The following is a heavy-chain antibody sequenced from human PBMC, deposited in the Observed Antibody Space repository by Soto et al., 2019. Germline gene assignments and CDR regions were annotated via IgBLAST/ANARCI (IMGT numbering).Heavy chain of an antibody. CDR3: AITVGARDGFDI. V-gene: IGHV3-53*01. J-gene: IGHJ3*02. CDR2: LYSDGTT. Sequence: EVQVVESGGGLMQPGDSLRLSCAASGFSFRNNYISWVRQAPGKGLEWVSVLYSDGTTHSADSLNGRFTISRDSSKYTFYLQMSGLRAEDTAMYYCAITVGARDGFDIWGPGTMFTVSS. CDR1: GFSFRNNY. D-gene: IGHD1-26*01.